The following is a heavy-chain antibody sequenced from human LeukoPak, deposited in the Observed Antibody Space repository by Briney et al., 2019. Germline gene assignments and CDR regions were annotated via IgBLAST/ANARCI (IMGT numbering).Heavy chain of an antibody. Sequence: GGSLRLSCAASGFTFSTYAMTWLRQAPGKGLEWVSAISGSGGSTYYADSVKGRFTISRDNSKNTLYLQMNSLRAEDTAVYYCAKAQHPNGSRDYFDYWGQGTLVTVSS. V-gene: IGHV3-23*01. CDR3: AKAQHPNGSRDYFDY. D-gene: IGHD3-10*01. CDR2: ISGSGGST. J-gene: IGHJ4*02. CDR1: GFTFSTYA.